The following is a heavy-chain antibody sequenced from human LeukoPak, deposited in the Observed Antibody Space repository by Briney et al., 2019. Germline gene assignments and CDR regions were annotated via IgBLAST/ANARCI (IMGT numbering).Heavy chain of an antibody. D-gene: IGHD2-2*01. CDR1: GFTFSSYA. J-gene: IGHJ6*02. Sequence: GSLRLSCAASGFTFSSYAMSWVRQAPGKGLVWVSRINGDGRSTSYADSVKGRFTISRDNAKNTLYLQMNSLRVEDTAVYYCAKGRVRRYYYYGMDVWGQGTTVTVSS. CDR2: INGDGRST. CDR3: AKGRVRRYYYYGMDV. V-gene: IGHV3-74*01.